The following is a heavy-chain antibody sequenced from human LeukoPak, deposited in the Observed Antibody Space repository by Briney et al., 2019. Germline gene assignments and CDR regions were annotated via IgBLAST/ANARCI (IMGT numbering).Heavy chain of an antibody. CDR3: ATEGSEATGSPSYYYYYMDV. J-gene: IGHJ6*03. CDR1: GCTFSSYA. V-gene: IGHV1-69*05. D-gene: IGHD5-12*01. CDR2: IMPIFGTA. Sequence: SVKVSCKASGCTFSSYANSWVRQAPGQGHEWMGGIMPIFGTANYAQKFQGRVTITTDESTSTAYMELSSLRSEDTAVYYCATEGSEATGSPSYYYYYMDVWGKGTTVTVSS.